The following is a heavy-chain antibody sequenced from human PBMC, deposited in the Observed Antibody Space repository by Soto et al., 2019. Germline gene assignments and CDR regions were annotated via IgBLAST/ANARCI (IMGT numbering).Heavy chain of an antibody. CDR2: INAGNGNT. V-gene: IGHV1-3*01. Sequence: ASVKVSCKASGYTFTSYAMYWVRQAPGQRLEWMGWINAGNGNTKYSQKFQGRVTITRDTSATTAYMELSSLRSEDTAVYYCARGRGYCSGSSCYVDFWGQGTLVTVSS. CDR3: ARGRGYCSGSSCYVDF. CDR1: GYTFTSYA. D-gene: IGHD2-15*01. J-gene: IGHJ4*02.